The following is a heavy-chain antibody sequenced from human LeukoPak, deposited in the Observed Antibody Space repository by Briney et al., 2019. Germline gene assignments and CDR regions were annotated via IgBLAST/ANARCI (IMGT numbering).Heavy chain of an antibody. J-gene: IGHJ5*02. CDR2: IYYSGST. Sequence: SSETLSLACTVSDGSISGYNWSWIRQPPGKGLEWIGYIYYSGSTNYTPSLKSRVTISVDTSKNQFSLKLSSVTAADTAVYYCARDRRFWSVGFFDPWGQGTLVTVSS. D-gene: IGHD3-3*01. CDR1: DGSISGYN. V-gene: IGHV4-59*01. CDR3: ARDRRFWSVGFFDP.